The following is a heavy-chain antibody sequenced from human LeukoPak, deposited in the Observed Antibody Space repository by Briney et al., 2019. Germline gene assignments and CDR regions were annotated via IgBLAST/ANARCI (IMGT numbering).Heavy chain of an antibody. CDR2: ISYDGSNK. CDR1: GFTFSSYA. CDR3: ATNTQQLALFDY. D-gene: IGHD6-13*01. J-gene: IGHJ4*02. Sequence: GRSLRLSCAASGFTFSSYAMHWVRQAPGKGLEWVAVISYDGSNKYYAGSVKGRFTISRDNSKNTLYLQMNSLRAEDTAVYYCATNTQQLALFDYWGQGTLVTVSS. V-gene: IGHV3-30-3*01.